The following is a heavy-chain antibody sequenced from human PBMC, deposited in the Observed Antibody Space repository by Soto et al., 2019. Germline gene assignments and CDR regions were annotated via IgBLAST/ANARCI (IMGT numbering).Heavy chain of an antibody. CDR3: ASPEVTAINSVAY. J-gene: IGHJ4*02. Sequence: SETLSLTCTVSGGSISSSSYYWGWIRQPPGKGLEWIGSIYYSGSTYYNPSLKSRVTISVDTSKNQFSLKLSSVTAADTAVYYCASPEVTAINSVAYWGQGTLVTVSS. V-gene: IGHV4-39*01. CDR1: GGSISSSSYY. CDR2: IYYSGST. D-gene: IGHD2-21*02.